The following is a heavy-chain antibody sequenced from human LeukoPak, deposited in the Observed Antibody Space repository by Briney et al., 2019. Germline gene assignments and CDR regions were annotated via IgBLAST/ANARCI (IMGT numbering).Heavy chain of an antibody. V-gene: IGHV1-18*01. CDR3: ARESDGSGSPYYFDY. CDR1: GYTFTSYG. Sequence: ASVKVSCKASGYTFTSYGISWVRQAPGQGLEWMGWISAYNGNTNYAQKLQGRVTMTTDTSTSTAYMELRSLRSDDTAVYYCARESDGSGSPYYFDYWGQGTLVTVSS. J-gene: IGHJ4*02. CDR2: ISAYNGNT. D-gene: IGHD3-10*01.